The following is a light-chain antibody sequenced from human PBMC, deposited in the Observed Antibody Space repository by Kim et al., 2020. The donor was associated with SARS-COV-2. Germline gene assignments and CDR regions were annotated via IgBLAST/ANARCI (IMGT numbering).Light chain of an antibody. V-gene: IGLV2-14*03. CDR1: SSDVGGYNY. J-gene: IGLJ2*01. Sequence: QSALTQPASVSGSPGQSITISCTGTSSDVGGYNYVSWYQHHPGKAPKLMIYDVSKRPSGVSNRFSGSKSGNTASLTISGLQADDEADYYCSSYTSSSLVVFGGGTQLTGL. CDR2: DVS. CDR3: SSYTSSSLVV.